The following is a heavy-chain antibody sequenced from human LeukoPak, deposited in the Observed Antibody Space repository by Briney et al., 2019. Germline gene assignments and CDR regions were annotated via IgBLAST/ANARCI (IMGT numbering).Heavy chain of an antibody. J-gene: IGHJ6*02. CDR3: AKVRVSSSWYGGGMDV. V-gene: IGHV3-23*01. CDR2: ISGSGGST. CDR1: GFTFSSYA. Sequence: GSLTLTCAASGFTFSSYAMSWVRQAPGKGLEWVLAISGSGGSTYYADSVKGRFTISRDNSKNTLYLQMNSLRAEDTAVYYCAKVRVSSSWYGGGMDVWGQGTTVTVSS. D-gene: IGHD6-13*01.